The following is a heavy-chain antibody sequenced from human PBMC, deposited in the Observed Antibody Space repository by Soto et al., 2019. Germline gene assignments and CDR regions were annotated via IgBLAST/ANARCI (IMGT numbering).Heavy chain of an antibody. CDR3: ASWSYVDTAMWDY. CDR2: INPNSGDT. CDR1: GYTFTGYY. J-gene: IGHJ4*02. V-gene: IGHV1-2*02. D-gene: IGHD5-18*01. Sequence: QVQLVQSGAEVKKPGASVKVSCKASGYTFTGYYMHWVRQAPGQGLEWMGWINPNSGDTNYAQKFQGRVTMTRDTSISTAYMELSRLRSDDTAVYYCASWSYVDTAMWDYWGQGTLVTVSS.